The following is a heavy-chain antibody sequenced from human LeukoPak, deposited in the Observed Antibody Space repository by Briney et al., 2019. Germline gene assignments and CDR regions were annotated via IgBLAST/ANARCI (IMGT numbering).Heavy chain of an antibody. J-gene: IGHJ6*02. V-gene: IGHV4-34*01. CDR3: ARGPRAVNHYYYGMDV. CDR2: INHSGST. CDR1: GGSFSGYY. Sequence: PSETLSLTCAVYGGSFSGYYWSWIRQPPGKGLEWIGEINHSGSTNYNPSLKSRVTISVDTSKNQFSLKLSSVTAADTAVYYCARGPRAVNHYYYGMDVWGQGTTVTVSS. D-gene: IGHD1-14*01.